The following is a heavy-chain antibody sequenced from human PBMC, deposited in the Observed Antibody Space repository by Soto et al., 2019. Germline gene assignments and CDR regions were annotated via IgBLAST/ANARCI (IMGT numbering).Heavy chain of an antibody. Sequence: HPGGSLRLSCAASGFTFNSNAMSWVRQVPGKGLEWVSAMSGTGGTTYYADSVKGRFTISRDNSKNTLFLQMDSLRAEDTAIYYCAKDLPQGTTWYRGLDPWGQGTLVTVSS. J-gene: IGHJ5*02. D-gene: IGHD2-15*01. CDR2: MSGTGGTT. CDR3: AKDLPQGTTWYRGLDP. CDR1: GFTFNSNA. V-gene: IGHV3-23*01.